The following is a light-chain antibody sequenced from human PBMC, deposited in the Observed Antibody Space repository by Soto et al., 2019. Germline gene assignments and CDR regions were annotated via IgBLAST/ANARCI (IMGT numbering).Light chain of an antibody. CDR3: QQYYTAPQT. Sequence: DIVMTQSPDSLAVSLGERATINCKSGQSIFYMSTNKNYLAWYQQKPGQPPRLLIYWASTRESGVPDRFSGSGSGTDFTLTISSLQAEDVAVYYCQQYYTAPQTFGQGTKLEIK. V-gene: IGKV4-1*01. CDR1: QSIFYMSTNKNY. CDR2: WAS. J-gene: IGKJ2*01.